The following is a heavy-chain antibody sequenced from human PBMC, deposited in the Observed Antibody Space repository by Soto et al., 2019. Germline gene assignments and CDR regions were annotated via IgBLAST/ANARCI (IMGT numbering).Heavy chain of an antibody. CDR1: SVSNVW. Sequence: SVSNVWMNWVRQAPGKGLEWVGRIKSKTDGGTTDYAAPVKGRFTISRDDSKNTLYLQMNSLKTEDTAVYYCRTSSYYYDSSGYYSDFDYWGQGTLVTVSS. V-gene: IGHV3-15*07. CDR3: RTSSYYYDSSGYYSDFDY. D-gene: IGHD3-22*01. J-gene: IGHJ4*02. CDR2: IKSKTDGGTT.